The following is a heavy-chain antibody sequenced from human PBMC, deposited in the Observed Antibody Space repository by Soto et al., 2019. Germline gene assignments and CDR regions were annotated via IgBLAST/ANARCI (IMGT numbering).Heavy chain of an antibody. J-gene: IGHJ6*02. CDR3: ARDFLHCSGGRCYSGGYDYCALDV. D-gene: IGHD2-15*01. V-gene: IGHV1-18*01. CDR2: ISPYNGNT. CDR1: GYTFTSYG. Sequence: QVQLVQSGAEVKKPGASVKVSCKASGYTFTSYGYTWVRQAPGQGLELMGWISPYNGNTNYAQRFKGRVTMTTDSSTSTAYMELRSLRSDDTAVYYCARDFLHCSGGRCYSGGYDYCALDVWGQGTTVTVSS.